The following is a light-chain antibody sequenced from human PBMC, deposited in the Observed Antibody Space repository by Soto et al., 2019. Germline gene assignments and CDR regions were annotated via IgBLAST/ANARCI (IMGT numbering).Light chain of an antibody. V-gene: IGLV2-8*01. CDR3: SSYAGSNNQV. J-gene: IGLJ1*01. CDR2: GVS. Sequence: QSALTQPPSASGSPGQSVTISCTGTSSDVGGYNYVSWYQQHPGRAPKLMIYGVSKRPSGVPDRFSGSKSGNTASLTVSGLQTEDEADYYCSSYAGSNNQVFGTGTKLTV. CDR1: SSDVGGYNY.